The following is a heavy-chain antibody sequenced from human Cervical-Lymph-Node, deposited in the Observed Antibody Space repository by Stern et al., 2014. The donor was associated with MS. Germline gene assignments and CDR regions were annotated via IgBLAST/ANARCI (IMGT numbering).Heavy chain of an antibody. V-gene: IGHV3-23*01. CDR3: AKGGSIYYYGLDV. Sequence: EVQLLESGGGLVQPGGSLRLSCAASGFSFGNYAMTWVRQAPGKGLECVASISGSGGSTHYAESLKGRVTISRDNAKNTLYLQMNGLRAEDTAMYYCAKGGSIYYYGLDVWGQGTTVTVSS. D-gene: IGHD3-3*01. J-gene: IGHJ6*02. CDR1: GFSFGNYA. CDR2: ISGSGGST.